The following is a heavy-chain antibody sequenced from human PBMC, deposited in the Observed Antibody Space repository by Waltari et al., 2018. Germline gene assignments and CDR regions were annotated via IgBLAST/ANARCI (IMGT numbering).Heavy chain of an antibody. D-gene: IGHD6-13*01. J-gene: IGHJ4*02. CDR1: GGSISSSSYY. CDR2: IYYSGST. V-gene: IGHV4-39*01. Sequence: QLQLQESGPGLVKPSETLSLTCTVSGGSISSSSYYWGWIRQPPGKGLEWIGSIYYSGSTYYNPSLKSRVTRSVDTSKNQFSLKLSSVTAADTAVYYCARRSIAAAAHHSFDYWGQGTLVTVSS. CDR3: ARRSIAAAAHHSFDY.